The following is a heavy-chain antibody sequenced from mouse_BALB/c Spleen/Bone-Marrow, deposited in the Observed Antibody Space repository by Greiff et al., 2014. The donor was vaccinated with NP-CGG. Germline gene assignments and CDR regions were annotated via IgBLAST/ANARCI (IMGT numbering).Heavy chain of an antibody. CDR3: VKGVYGNPFAY. CDR1: GYSFTGYY. V-gene: IGHV1S34*01. J-gene: IGHJ3*01. CDR2: ISCYNGAT. D-gene: IGHD2-1*01. Sequence: LVKTGASVKISCKASGYSFTGYYMHWVKQSHGKSLEWIGYISCYNGATSYNQKFKGKATFTVDTSSSTAYMQFNSLTSGDSAVYYCVKGVYGNPFAYWGQGTLVTVSA.